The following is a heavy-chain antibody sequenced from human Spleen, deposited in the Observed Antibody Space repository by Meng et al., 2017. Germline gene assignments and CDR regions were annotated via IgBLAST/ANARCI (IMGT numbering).Heavy chain of an antibody. V-gene: IGHV1-3*01. Sequence: QVQLVQSGTEVKKPGASVKVSCKASGYTFSNYAIHWVRQAPGQRLEWMGWINAGKGNTKYSQRFQGRVTITRDTSASTAYMELSSLRSEDTAVYYCARDGGGGYDFWSGYPYWGQGTLVTVSS. CDR3: ARDGGGGYDFWSGYPY. D-gene: IGHD3-3*01. J-gene: IGHJ4*02. CDR1: GYTFSNYA. CDR2: INAGKGNT.